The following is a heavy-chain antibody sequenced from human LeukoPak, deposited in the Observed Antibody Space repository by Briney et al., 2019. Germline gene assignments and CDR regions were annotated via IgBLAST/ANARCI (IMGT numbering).Heavy chain of an antibody. Sequence: GGSLRLSCAASGFTFSSYAMSWVRQAPGKGLEWVSAISGSGGSTYYGDSVKGRFTISSDNSKNTLYLQMNSLRAEDTAVYYCAKDPAPTRWAAAGDFDYWGQGTLVTVSS. J-gene: IGHJ4*02. CDR1: GFTFSSYA. CDR2: ISGSGGST. D-gene: IGHD6-13*01. V-gene: IGHV3-23*01. CDR3: AKDPAPTRWAAAGDFDY.